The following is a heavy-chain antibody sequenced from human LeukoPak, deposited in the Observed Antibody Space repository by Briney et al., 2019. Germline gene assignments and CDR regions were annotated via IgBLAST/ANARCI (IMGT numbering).Heavy chain of an antibody. J-gene: IGHJ4*02. D-gene: IGHD5-24*01. CDR3: ATRWLQLRYFDY. Sequence: PSETLSLTCAVYGGSFSGYYWSWIRQPPGKGLEWIGEINHSGSTNYNPSLKSRVTISVDTSKNQFSLKLSSVTAADTAVYYCATRWLQLRYFDYWGQGTLVTVPS. CDR1: GGSFSGYY. V-gene: IGHV4-34*01. CDR2: INHSGST.